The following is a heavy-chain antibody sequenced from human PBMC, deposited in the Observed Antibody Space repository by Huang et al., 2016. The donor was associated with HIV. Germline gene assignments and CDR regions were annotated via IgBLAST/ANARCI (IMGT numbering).Heavy chain of an antibody. CDR1: GYTFTNYD. CDR2: MNPNTGNT. D-gene: IGHD4-17*01. Sequence: QVHLVQSGVEVKKPGASVKVSCKASGYTFTNYDINWVRQAPGRGLEWMGWMNPNTGNTGVAQSFQGRVTMTRKTSITTAYMELTSWTAEDTAVYYCARSAYGDLDYWGLGTLVIVSS. V-gene: IGHV1-8*02. J-gene: IGHJ4*02. CDR3: ARSAYGDLDY.